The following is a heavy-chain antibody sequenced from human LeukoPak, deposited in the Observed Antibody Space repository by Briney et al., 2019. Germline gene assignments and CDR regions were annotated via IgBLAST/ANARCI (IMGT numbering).Heavy chain of an antibody. CDR3: ARGSGQYYDFWSGYYRAWYYYGMDV. V-gene: IGHV7-4-1*02. D-gene: IGHD3-3*01. CDR2: INTNTGNP. CDR1: RYTFTSYA. Sequence: ASVKVSCKASRYTFTSYAMNWVRQAPGQGLEWLGWINTNTGNPRYAQGFTGRFVFSLDTSVSTAYLQISSLKAEDTVVYYCARGSGQYYDFWSGYYRAWYYYGMDVWGQGTTVTVSS. J-gene: IGHJ6*02.